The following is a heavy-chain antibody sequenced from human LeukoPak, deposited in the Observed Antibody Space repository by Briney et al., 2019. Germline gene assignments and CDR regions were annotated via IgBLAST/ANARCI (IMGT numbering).Heavy chain of an antibody. CDR2: ISGSGGST. CDR3: AKAGNEVAATRYYYYGMDV. J-gene: IGHJ6*02. D-gene: IGHD2-15*01. CDR1: GFTFSSYA. Sequence: PGGSLRLSCAASGFTFSSYAMSWVRQAPGKGLEWVSAISGSGGSTYYADSVKGRVTISRDNSKNTLYLQRNSLRAEDTAVYYCAKAGNEVAATRYYYYGMDVWGQGTTVTVSS. V-gene: IGHV3-23*01.